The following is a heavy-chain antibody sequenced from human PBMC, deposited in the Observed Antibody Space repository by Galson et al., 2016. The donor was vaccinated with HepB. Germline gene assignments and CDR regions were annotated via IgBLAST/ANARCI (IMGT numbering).Heavy chain of an antibody. CDR1: GFTFSSYA. D-gene: IGHD6-19*01. CDR2: IIFDGSNE. CDR3: ARDVDSSGRFDS. Sequence: SLRLSCAASGFTFSSYAMHWVRQAPGKGLEWLAGIIFDGSNEYYADSLKGRLTVSRDNSNHTLYLQMNSLRAEDTAVYYCARDVDSSGRFDSWGQGTLVTVSS. J-gene: IGHJ4*02. V-gene: IGHV3-30*04.